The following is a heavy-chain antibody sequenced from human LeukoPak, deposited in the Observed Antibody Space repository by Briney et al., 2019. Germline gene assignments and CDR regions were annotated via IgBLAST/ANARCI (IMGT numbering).Heavy chain of an antibody. J-gene: IGHJ4*02. D-gene: IGHD5-18*01. CDR1: GGSISSGGYY. CDR3: AREGTAMVNDY. V-gene: IGHV4-31*03. Sequence: PSEPLSLTCTVSGGSISSGGYYWSWIRQHPGKGLEWIGYIYYSGSTYYNPSLKSRVTISVDTSKNQFSLKLSSVTAADTAVYYCAREGTAMVNDYWGQGTLVTVSS. CDR2: IYYSGST.